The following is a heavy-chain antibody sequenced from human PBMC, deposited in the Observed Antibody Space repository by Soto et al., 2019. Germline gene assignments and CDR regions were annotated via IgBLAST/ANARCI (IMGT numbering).Heavy chain of an antibody. CDR2: IYSGGST. J-gene: IGHJ6*02. Sequence: GGSPRPSFAAPWFTLSSKYKNWGRQAPGKGVGWVSVIYSGGSTYYADSVKGRFTISRDNSKNTLYLQMNSLRAEDTAVYYCARCITMVRGVIRYYYYGMDVWGQGTTVTVSS. CDR1: WFTLSSKY. V-gene: IGHV3-53*01. CDR3: ARCITMVRGVIRYYYYGMDV. D-gene: IGHD3-10*01.